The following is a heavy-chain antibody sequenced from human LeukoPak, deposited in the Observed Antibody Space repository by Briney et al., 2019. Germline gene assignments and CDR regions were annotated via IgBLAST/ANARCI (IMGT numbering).Heavy chain of an antibody. J-gene: IGHJ4*02. CDR2: IYSGGST. V-gene: IGHV3-53*01. CDR3: ARDGYYGSGSEIGY. D-gene: IGHD3-10*01. CDR1: GFTVSSNY. Sequence: GGSLRLSCAASGFTVSSNYMSWVRQAPGKGLEWVSVIYSGGSTYYADSVKGRFTISRDNAKNSLYLQMNSLRAEDTAVYYCARDGYYGSGSEIGYWGQRTLVTVSS.